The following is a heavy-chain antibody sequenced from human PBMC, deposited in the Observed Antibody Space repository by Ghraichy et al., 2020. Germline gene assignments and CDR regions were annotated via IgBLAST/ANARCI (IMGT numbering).Heavy chain of an antibody. J-gene: IGHJ4*02. CDR2: ISGSGGST. CDR3: AKPYTRAVVPAAYYYFDY. CDR1: GFTFSSYA. V-gene: IGHV3-23*01. D-gene: IGHD2-2*01. Sequence: GGSLRLSCAASGFTFSSYAMSWVRQAPGKGLEWVSAISGSGGSTYYADSVKGRFTISRDNSKNTLYLQMNSLRAEDTAVYYCAKPYTRAVVPAAYYYFDYWGQGTLVTVSS.